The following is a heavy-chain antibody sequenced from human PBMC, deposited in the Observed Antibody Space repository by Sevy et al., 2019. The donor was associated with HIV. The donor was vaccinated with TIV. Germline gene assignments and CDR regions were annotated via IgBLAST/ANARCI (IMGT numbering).Heavy chain of an antibody. V-gene: IGHV4-4*07. J-gene: IGHJ4*02. D-gene: IGHD3-3*01. CDR2: IYDSAGA. CDR3: ARDRVTIFGVSIDYYFDY. Sequence: SETLSLTCSVSGDSISSYYWSWIRQPAGKGLEWIGRIYDSAGATYEPSLKSRVTMSLDTSKNQFSLKLNSVTAADTAVYYCARDRVTIFGVSIDYYFDYWGQGTLVTVSS. CDR1: GDSISSYY.